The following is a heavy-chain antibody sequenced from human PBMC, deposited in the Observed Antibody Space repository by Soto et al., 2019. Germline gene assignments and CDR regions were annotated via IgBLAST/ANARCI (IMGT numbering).Heavy chain of an antibody. CDR1: GGSISGYY. Sequence: QVQLQESGPGLVKPSETLSLTCTVSGGSISGYYWHWIRQPPGKGLEWIGYIYYSGSTTYNPSLKSRVNISVYTSKNELSLKLSSVTAADTAVYYCARGEINYVWYFDLWGRGILVTVFS. CDR3: ARGEINYVWYFDL. J-gene: IGHJ2*01. CDR2: IYYSGST. D-gene: IGHD1-7*01. V-gene: IGHV4-59*01.